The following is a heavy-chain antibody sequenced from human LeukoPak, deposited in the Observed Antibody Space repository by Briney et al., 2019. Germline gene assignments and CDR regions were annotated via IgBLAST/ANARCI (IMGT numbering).Heavy chain of an antibody. CDR2: ISWNSGSI. CDR3: AKDMYGGGGFDY. J-gene: IGHJ4*02. V-gene: IGHV3-9*01. Sequence: GGSLRLSCAASGFTFSSYAMHWVRQAPGKGLEWVSGISWNSGSIGYADSVKGRFTISRDNAKNSLYLQMNSLRAEDTALYYCAKDMYGGGGFDYSGQGTLVTVSS. CDR1: GFTFSSYA. D-gene: IGHD3-16*01.